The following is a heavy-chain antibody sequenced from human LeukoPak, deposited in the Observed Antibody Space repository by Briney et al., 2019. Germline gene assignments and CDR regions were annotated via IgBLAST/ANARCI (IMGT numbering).Heavy chain of an antibody. V-gene: IGHV3-30-3*01. D-gene: IGHD2-21*02. CDR3: ASPRRVVVTHEVDY. Sequence: GRSLRLSCAASGFTFSSYAMHWVRQDPGKGLEWVAVISYDGSNKYYADSVKGRFTISRDNSKNTLYLQMNSLRAEDTAVYYCASPRRVVVTHEVDYWGQGTLVTVSS. CDR1: GFTFSSYA. CDR2: ISYDGSNK. J-gene: IGHJ4*02.